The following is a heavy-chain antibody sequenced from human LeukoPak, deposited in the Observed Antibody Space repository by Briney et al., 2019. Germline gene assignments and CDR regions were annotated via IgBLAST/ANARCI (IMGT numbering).Heavy chain of an antibody. CDR2: LNWDSGAI. Sequence: GGALRLSCAASGFTFDDYTMHWVRQVPGKGREGVSGLNWDSGAIVYAASVRGRFTISRDNAKNSLFLQMNSLRAEDTAFYYCIKDAHNILSQNFDYWGQGTLVTVSS. CDR3: IKDAHNILSQNFDY. V-gene: IGHV3-9*01. CDR1: GFTFDDYT. J-gene: IGHJ4*02. D-gene: IGHD3-9*01.